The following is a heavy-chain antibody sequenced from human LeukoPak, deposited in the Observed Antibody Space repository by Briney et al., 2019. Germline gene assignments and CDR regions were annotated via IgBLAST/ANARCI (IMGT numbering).Heavy chain of an antibody. D-gene: IGHD4-17*01. V-gene: IGHV1-2*06. J-gene: IGHJ3*02. CDR2: INPNSGDT. CDR1: GYTFTGYY. CDR3: ARDGSHDYGDYDIVVLGAFDI. Sequence: ASVKVSCKASGYTFTGYYVHWVRQAPGQGLEWMGRINPNSGDTNYAQKFQGRVTMTRDTSISTAYMELSRLRSDDTAVYYCARDGSHDYGDYDIVVLGAFDIWGQGTMVTVSS.